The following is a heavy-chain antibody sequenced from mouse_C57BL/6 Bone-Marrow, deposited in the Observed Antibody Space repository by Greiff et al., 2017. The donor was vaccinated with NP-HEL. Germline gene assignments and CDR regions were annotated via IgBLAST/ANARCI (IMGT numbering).Heavy chain of an antibody. V-gene: IGHV1-55*01. CDR2: IYPGSGST. CDR1: GYTFTSYW. Sequence: VQLQQPGAELVKPGASVKMSCKASGYTFTSYWITWVKQRPGQGLEWIGDIYPGSGSTNYNEKFKSKATLTVDTSSSTVYMQLSSLTSEDAAVYYCASGGDGYSWYFDVWGTGTTVTVSS. D-gene: IGHD2-3*01. CDR3: ASGGDGYSWYFDV. J-gene: IGHJ1*03.